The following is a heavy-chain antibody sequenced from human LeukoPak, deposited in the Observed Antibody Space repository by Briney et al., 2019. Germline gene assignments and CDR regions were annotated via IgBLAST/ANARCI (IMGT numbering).Heavy chain of an antibody. CDR2: IYHSGST. CDR1: GYSISSGYY. V-gene: IGHV4-38-2*02. Sequence: PSETLSLTCTVSGYSISSGYYWGWIRQPPGKGLEWIGSIYHSGSTYYNPSLKSRVTISVDTSKNHVSLKLGSVTAADTAGYYFARPWYNWTDAGGGGFDYWGQGTLVTVSS. D-gene: IGHD1-20*01. CDR3: ARPWYNWTDAGGGGFDY. J-gene: IGHJ4*02.